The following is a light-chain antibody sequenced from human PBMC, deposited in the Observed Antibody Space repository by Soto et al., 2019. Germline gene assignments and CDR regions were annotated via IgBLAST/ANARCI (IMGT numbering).Light chain of an antibody. J-gene: IGLJ1*01. V-gene: IGLV3-21*04. CDR3: QVWDSSSDPLV. Sequence: SYELTQPPSVSVAPGKTARITCGGNNIGSKSVHWYQQKPGQAPVLVIYYDSDRPSGIPERFSGSNSGNTATLPISRVEAGDEAAYFCQVWDSSSDPLVFGTGTKVTVL. CDR1: NIGSKS. CDR2: YDS.